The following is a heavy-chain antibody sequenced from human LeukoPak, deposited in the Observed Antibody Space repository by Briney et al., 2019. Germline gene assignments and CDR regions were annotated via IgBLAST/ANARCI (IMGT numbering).Heavy chain of an antibody. J-gene: IGHJ4*02. CDR3: ARDGTNQWRFDY. Sequence: PGGSLRLSCAASGFTFNSHSINWVRQAPGKGLGWVSSISGNSSYKYYADSVKGRFTISRDNTKNSLFLQMNSLRAEDTAVYYCARDGTNQWRFDYWGQGTLVTVSS. CDR2: ISGNSSYK. CDR1: GFTFNSHS. D-gene: IGHD6-13*01. V-gene: IGHV3-21*01.